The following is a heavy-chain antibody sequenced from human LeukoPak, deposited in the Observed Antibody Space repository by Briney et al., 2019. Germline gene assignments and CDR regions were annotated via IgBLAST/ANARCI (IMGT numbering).Heavy chain of an antibody. CDR3: AGGGY. CDR2: INQSGST. CDR1: GGSFSGYY. V-gene: IGHV4-34*01. Sequence: SETLSLTCAVYGGSFSGYYLSWIRQPPGKGLEWIGEINQSGSTNYNPSLKSRVTISVDTSKNQFSLKLSSVTAADTAVYSCAGGGYWGQGTLVTVSS. J-gene: IGHJ4*02.